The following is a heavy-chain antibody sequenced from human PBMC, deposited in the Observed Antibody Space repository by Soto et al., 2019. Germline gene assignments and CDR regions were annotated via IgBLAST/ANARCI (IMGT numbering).Heavy chain of an antibody. D-gene: IGHD3-10*01. CDR1: GYTFTSYY. Sequence: ASVNVSCKASGYTFTSYYMHWVRQAPGQGLEWMGIINPNNGNTNYAQKFQGRVTMTTDTSTSTAYMELRSLRSDDTAVYYCARSDPVTMVRGVIPLFDYWGQGTLVTVSS. CDR3: ARSDPVTMVRGVIPLFDY. J-gene: IGHJ4*02. V-gene: IGHV1-18*04. CDR2: INPNNGNT.